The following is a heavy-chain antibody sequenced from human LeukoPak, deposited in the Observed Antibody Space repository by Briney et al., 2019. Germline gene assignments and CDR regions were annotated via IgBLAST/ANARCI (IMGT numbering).Heavy chain of an antibody. CDR2: IIPIFGTA. Sequence: SVKVPCKASGGTFSSYAISWVRQAPGQGLEWMGGIIPIFGTANYAQKFQGRVTITADESTSTAYMELSSLRSEDTAVYYCARSSGSYSSLFYMHVWGKGTTVTVSS. D-gene: IGHD3-22*01. CDR3: ARSSGSYSSLFYMHV. CDR1: GGTFSSYA. V-gene: IGHV1-69*13. J-gene: IGHJ6*03.